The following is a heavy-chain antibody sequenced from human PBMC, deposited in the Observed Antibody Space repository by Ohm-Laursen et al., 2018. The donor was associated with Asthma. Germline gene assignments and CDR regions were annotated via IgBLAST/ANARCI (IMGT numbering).Heavy chain of an antibody. J-gene: IGHJ4*02. CDR2: INPSGGST. CDR3: AVAYYYDSSGYYYRSHLDY. CDR1: GYTFTSYY. D-gene: IGHD3-22*01. Sequence: GASVKVSCKASGYTFTSYYMHWVRQAPGQGLEWMGIINPSGGSTSYAQKFQGRVTMTRDTSTSTVYMELSSLRSEDTAVYYCAVAYYYDSSGYYYRSHLDYWGQGTLVTVSS. V-gene: IGHV1-46*01.